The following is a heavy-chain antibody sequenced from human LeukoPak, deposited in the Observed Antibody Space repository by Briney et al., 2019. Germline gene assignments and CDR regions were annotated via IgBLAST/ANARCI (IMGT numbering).Heavy chain of an antibody. V-gene: IGHV3-43*02. D-gene: IGHD6-19*01. CDR3: ARESETSGWYDY. J-gene: IGHJ4*02. CDR2: ISGDGGST. CDR1: GFIFDNYA. Sequence: GSLRLSCAAPGFIFDNYAIHWVRQAPGKGLEWVSLISGDGGSTFYADSVRGRSTISRDNTRKSLSLQMSSLRSEDTALYYCARESETSGWYDYWGQGTLVTVSS.